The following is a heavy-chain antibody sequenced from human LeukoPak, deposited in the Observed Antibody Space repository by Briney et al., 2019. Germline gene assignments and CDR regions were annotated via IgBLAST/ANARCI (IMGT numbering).Heavy chain of an antibody. CDR2: LSGNSGAI. CDR3: ARDRGGSYTPLDY. V-gene: IGHV3-48*04. D-gene: IGHD1-26*01. CDR1: GFTFSSYR. J-gene: IGHJ4*02. Sequence: GGYLRLYCTASGFTFSSYRMIWVRQAPGRGLEGVSFLSGNSGAIVYAVPVKGRFTISRDNAMNSVYLQMNSLRAEDTAVYYCARDRGGSYTPLDYWGQGVLVTVSS.